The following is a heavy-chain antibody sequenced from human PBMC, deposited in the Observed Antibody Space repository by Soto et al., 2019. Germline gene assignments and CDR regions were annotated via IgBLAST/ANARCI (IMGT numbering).Heavy chain of an antibody. CDR2: VTHSGTA. J-gene: IGHJ4*02. Sequence: SETLSLSCAVSGGSIDSGAFSLSWIRQPPGKGLEWIGYVTHSGTAYSIPSLNGRLTLSVDSSQTQFSLKLTSVTAADSAFYYCARIHWAQSSLDYWGRGILVTVSS. D-gene: IGHD6-19*01. CDR3: ARIHWAQSSLDY. CDR1: GGSIDSGAFS. V-gene: IGHV4-30-2*01.